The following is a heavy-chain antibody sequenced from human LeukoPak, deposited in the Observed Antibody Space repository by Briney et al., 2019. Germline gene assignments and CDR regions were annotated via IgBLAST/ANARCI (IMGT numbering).Heavy chain of an antibody. CDR2: ISHDGTT. Sequence: SETLSLACGVSGGSIDITNYWSWVRQAPGKGLEWIGEISHDGTTNYNPSLRSRVAMSLDRANNQFSLSLTSVTAADTAVYYCTRENRPFCPFAYWGQGVLVTVSS. CDR3: TRENRPFCPFAY. CDR1: GGSIDITNY. V-gene: IGHV4-4*02. J-gene: IGHJ4*02. D-gene: IGHD2/OR15-2a*01.